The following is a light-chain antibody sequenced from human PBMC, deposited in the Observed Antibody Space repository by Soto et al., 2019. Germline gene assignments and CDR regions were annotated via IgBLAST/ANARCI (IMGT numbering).Light chain of an antibody. V-gene: IGKV2-28*01. CDR3: MQALQTPWT. CDR1: QSLLHSNGYNY. J-gene: IGKJ1*01. CDR2: LGS. Sequence: DIVMTQSPLSLPVTPGEPASISCRSSQSLLHSNGYNYFDWYLQKPGQSPQLLIYLGSNRASGVPDRFSGSGSGPDFTLKISRVEAEDVGVYYCMQALQTPWTFGQGTKVEIK.